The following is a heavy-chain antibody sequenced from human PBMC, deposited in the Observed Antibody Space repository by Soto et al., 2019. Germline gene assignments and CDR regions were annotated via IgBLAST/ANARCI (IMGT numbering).Heavy chain of an antibody. J-gene: IGHJ4*02. D-gene: IGHD3-10*01. CDR1: GYTFTSYT. CDR2: INAGNGRE. CDR3: AGGGGWVGEASFDT. V-gene: IGHV1-3*01. Sequence: QVQLEQSGAEVKKPGASVKVSCQTSGYTFTSYTLHWVRQAPGQGLEWLGWINAGNGREKYSQRFQDRVSLSTDRSTSTPFMEIRAPRSENTAAYYWAGGGGWVGEASFDTWGQGTLVIVSS.